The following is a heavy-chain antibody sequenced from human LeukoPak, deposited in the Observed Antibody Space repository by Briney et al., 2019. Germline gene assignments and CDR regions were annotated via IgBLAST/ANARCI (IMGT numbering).Heavy chain of an antibody. CDR3: ARAGSGWSFDY. V-gene: IGHV4-59*01. Sequence: PSETLSLTCTVSGGSISSYYWSWIRQPPGKGLEWIGYIYYTGSTNDNTSLKSRVTISVDTSKNQFSLKLSSVTAADTAVYYCARAGSGWSFDYWGQGTLVTVSS. CDR1: GGSISSYY. J-gene: IGHJ4*02. D-gene: IGHD6-19*01. CDR2: IYYTGST.